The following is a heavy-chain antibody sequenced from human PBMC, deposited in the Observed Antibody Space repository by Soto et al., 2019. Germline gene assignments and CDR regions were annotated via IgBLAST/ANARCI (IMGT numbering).Heavy chain of an antibody. D-gene: IGHD5-18*01. CDR3: VRNEYTYGVDY. Sequence: QITLKESGPTLVKPTQTLTLTCNFSGFSLSTSGVGVGWIRQPPGKALEWLALIYWNDDKHHSPSLKSRLTITKDTSQNQVVLTLTNMDPVDTATYYCVRNEYTYGVDYWGQGTLVTVSS. CDR2: IYWNDDK. CDR1: GFSLSTSGVG. V-gene: IGHV2-5*01. J-gene: IGHJ4*02.